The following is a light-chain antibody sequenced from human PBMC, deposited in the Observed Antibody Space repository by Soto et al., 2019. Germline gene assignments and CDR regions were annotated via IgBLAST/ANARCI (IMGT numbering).Light chain of an antibody. V-gene: IGLV2-14*01. CDR1: SSDVGGYNY. CDR2: QVT. Sequence: QSVLTQPASVSGSPGQSITISCTGTSSDVGGYNYVSWYQQHPGKAPKLMIYQVTIRPSGISNRFSGSKSGNTASLTISGLQAEDEADYYCTSFPSSAARYVFGTGTKVTVL. CDR3: TSFPSSAARYV. J-gene: IGLJ1*01.